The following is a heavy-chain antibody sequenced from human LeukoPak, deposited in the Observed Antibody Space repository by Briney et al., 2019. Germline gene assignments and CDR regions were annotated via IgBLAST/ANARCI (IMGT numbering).Heavy chain of an antibody. Sequence: GGSLRLSCAASGFTFSSYAMSWVRQAPGKGLEWVSAISGSGGSTYYADSVKGRFTISRDNSKNTLYLQMNSLRAEDTAVYYCAKGTTYYYGSGSSHFDYWGQGTLVTLSS. D-gene: IGHD3-10*01. V-gene: IGHV3-23*01. CDR1: GFTFSSYA. CDR3: AKGTTYYYGSGSSHFDY. CDR2: ISGSGGST. J-gene: IGHJ4*02.